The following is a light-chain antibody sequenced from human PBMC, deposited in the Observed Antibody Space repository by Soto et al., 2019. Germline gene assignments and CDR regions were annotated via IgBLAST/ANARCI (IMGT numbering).Light chain of an antibody. CDR2: DTS. CDR1: TGAVTSGHY. J-gene: IGLJ2*01. CDR3: SLSYSGARPV. Sequence: QAVVTQEPSLTVSPGGTVTLTCGSSTGAVTSGHYPYWFQQKPGQAPRTLIYDTSNKHSWTPARFSGSLLGGKAALTLSGXXPEDEAEYYCSLSYSGARPVFGGGTKVTVL. V-gene: IGLV7-46*01.